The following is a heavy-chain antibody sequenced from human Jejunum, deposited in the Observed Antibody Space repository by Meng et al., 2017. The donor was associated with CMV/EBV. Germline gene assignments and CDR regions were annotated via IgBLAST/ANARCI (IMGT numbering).Heavy chain of an antibody. V-gene: IGHV1-8*01. CDR2: MNPTSGNT. D-gene: IGHD4-23*01. Sequence: ASGYTFTNYDITWVRQATGQGLEWMGWMNPTSGNTGSAQKFQGRVILTRDISISTAYMELSNLRSEDSAIYYCARDYGGNSGWFDPWGQGTLVTVSS. CDR1: GYTFTNYD. J-gene: IGHJ5*02. CDR3: ARDYGGNSGWFDP.